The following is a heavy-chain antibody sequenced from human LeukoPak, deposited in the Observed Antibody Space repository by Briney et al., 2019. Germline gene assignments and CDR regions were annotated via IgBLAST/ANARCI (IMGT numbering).Heavy chain of an antibody. CDR3: ARVLAATPFPFDY. D-gene: IGHD5-12*01. CDR2: IYYSGST. Sequence: SETLSLTCTVSGGSISSGGYYWSWIRQPPGKGLEWIGYIYYSGSTNYNPSLKSRVTISVDTSKNQFSLKLSSVTAADTAVYYCARVLAATPFPFDYWGQGTLVTVSS. CDR1: GGSISSGGYY. V-gene: IGHV4-61*08. J-gene: IGHJ4*02.